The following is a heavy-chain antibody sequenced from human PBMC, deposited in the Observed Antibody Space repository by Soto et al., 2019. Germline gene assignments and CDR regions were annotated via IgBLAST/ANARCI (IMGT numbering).Heavy chain of an antibody. D-gene: IGHD6-19*01. V-gene: IGHV3-30*18. Sequence: VQLVESGGGVVQPGRSLRLSCAASGFTFSDYAMHWVRQAPGKGLEWVAVVSHDGRNTHYADSVKGRFTISRDSSKNTVSLERTSLRAEDTAVYYRAKGGRQWLVTSDFNYWGQGALVTVSS. CDR1: GFTFSDYA. CDR3: AKGGRQWLVTSDFNY. CDR2: VSHDGRNT. J-gene: IGHJ4*02.